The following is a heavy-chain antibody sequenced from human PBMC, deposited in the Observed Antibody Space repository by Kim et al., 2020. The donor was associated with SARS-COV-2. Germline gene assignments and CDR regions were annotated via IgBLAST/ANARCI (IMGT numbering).Heavy chain of an antibody. CDR3: ARTSGGFGVNYYMDV. V-gene: IGHV3-48*03. D-gene: IGHD3-3*01. Sequence: DSVTGRFTISRDNAKNSLYQQMNSLRDEDTAVYYCARTSGGFGVNYYMDVWGKGTTVTVSS. J-gene: IGHJ6*03.